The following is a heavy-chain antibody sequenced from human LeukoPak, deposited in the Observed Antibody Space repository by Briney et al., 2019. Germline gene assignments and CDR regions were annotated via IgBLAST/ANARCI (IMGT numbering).Heavy chain of an antibody. CDR1: GYTFTVYY. CDR3: ARSPIGLGFFDY. Sequence: ASVKVSCKASGYTFTVYYMHWVRQALGQGLEWMGWINPNSGGTNYAQKFQGRVTMTRDTSISTAYMELSSLRSDDTAVYYCARSPIGLGFFDYWGQGTLVTVSS. J-gene: IGHJ4*02. CDR2: INPNSGGT. D-gene: IGHD7-27*01. V-gene: IGHV1-2*02.